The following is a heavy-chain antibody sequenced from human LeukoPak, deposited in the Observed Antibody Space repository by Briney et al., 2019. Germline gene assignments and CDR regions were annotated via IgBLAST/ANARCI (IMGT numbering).Heavy chain of an antibody. V-gene: IGHV1-2*02. Sequence: GASVKVSCKASGYTFTSYGISWVRQAPGQGLEWMGWINPNSGGTNYAQKFQGRVTMTRDTSISTAYMELSRLRSDDTAVYYCARDREAIDYWGQGTLVTVSS. CDR1: GYTFTSYG. CDR2: INPNSGGT. CDR3: ARDREAIDY. D-gene: IGHD3-10*01. J-gene: IGHJ4*02.